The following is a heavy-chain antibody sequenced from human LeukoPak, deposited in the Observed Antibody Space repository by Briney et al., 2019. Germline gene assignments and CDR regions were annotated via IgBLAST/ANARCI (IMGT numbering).Heavy chain of an antibody. J-gene: IGHJ4*02. CDR2: ISSSSSYV. V-gene: IGHV3-21*01. CDR1: GFTFSSYS. CDR3: ASSGYSEEKEIY. D-gene: IGHD3-22*01. Sequence: PGGSLRLSCAASGFTFSSYSMNWVRQAPGKGLEWVSSISSSSSYVYYADSVKGRFTISRGNAKNSLYLQMNSLRAEDTAVYYCASSGYSEEKEIYWGQGTLVTVSS.